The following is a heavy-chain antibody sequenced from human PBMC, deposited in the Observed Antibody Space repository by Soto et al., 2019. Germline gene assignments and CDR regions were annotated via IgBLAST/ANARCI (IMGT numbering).Heavy chain of an antibody. V-gene: IGHV1-18*01. Sequence: QGHLVQSEAEVKKSGASVKVSCKASGYTFTRYGISWVRQAPGQGLEWMGWISGYNGGTNYAQKFQGRVSMTIDTSTTTAYMELRSLTSDDTAVYYCAKNGQPPYYYYGLDVWGQGTKVTVSS. CDR2: ISGYNGGT. D-gene: IGHD2-8*01. J-gene: IGHJ6*02. CDR1: GYTFTRYG. CDR3: AKNGQPPYYYYGLDV.